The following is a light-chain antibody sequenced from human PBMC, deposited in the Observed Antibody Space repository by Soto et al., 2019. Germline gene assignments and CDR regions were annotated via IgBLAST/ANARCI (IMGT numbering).Light chain of an antibody. CDR1: QSVGAN. CDR3: QQFHTWPVT. J-gene: IGKJ4*01. V-gene: IGKV3-15*01. CDR2: YAS. Sequence: IVITQSPSSLSVSPGERVTLSCRASQSVGANLAWYRHKPGQAPRLLISYASSGATGVPGRFSGSGYGTEFTLTINSLQAEDFAIYYCQQFHTWPVTFGGGTKVDIK.